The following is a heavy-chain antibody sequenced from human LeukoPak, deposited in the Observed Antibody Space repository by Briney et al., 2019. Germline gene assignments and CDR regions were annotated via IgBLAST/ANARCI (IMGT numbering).Heavy chain of an antibody. V-gene: IGHV4-4*07. CDR1: GASISSYY. Sequence: SSETLSPTCTVSGASISSYYWSWIRQPAGKGLEWIGRIYTSGSTHYNPSLKSRVTMSLDTSKNQFSLKMTSVTAADTAVYYCASGYDFVSGSYGHLYWGQGTLVTVSS. J-gene: IGHJ4*02. CDR2: IYTSGST. D-gene: IGHD5-12*01. CDR3: ASGYDFVSGSYGHLY.